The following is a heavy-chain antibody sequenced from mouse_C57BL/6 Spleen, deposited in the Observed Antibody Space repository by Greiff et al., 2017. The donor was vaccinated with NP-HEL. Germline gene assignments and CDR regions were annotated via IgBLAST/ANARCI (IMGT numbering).Heavy chain of an antibody. CDR1: GYTFTSYW. CDR3: ARGIYYGPGAMDY. D-gene: IGHD2-1*01. J-gene: IGHJ4*01. V-gene: IGHV1-69*01. Sequence: VQLQQSGAELVMPGASVKLSCKASGYTFTSYWMHWVKQRPGQGFEWIGEIDPSDSYTNYNQKVKGKSTLTVDKSSSTAYMQLSSLTSEDTAFYYCARGIYYGPGAMDYWGQGTSVTVSS. CDR2: IDPSDSYT.